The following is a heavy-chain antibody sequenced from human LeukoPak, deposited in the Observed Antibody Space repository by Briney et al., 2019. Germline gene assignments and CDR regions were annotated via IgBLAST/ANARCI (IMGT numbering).Heavy chain of an antibody. CDR3: VKFNGGYPIFDY. CDR1: GFTFSSYA. V-gene: IGHV3-23*01. D-gene: IGHD4-17*01. J-gene: IGHJ4*02. Sequence: GGSLRLSCAASGFTFSSYAMSWVRQAPGKGLEWVSAISGSGGSTYYADSVKGRFTISRDNSKNTLYLQMNSLRAEDTAVYYCVKFNGGYPIFDYWGQGTLVTVSS. CDR2: ISGSGGST.